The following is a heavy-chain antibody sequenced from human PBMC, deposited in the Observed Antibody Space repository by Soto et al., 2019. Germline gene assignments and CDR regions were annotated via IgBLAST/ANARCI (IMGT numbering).Heavy chain of an antibody. CDR2: ISDGDGAT. D-gene: IGHD3-16*01. CDR1: GFAFSDYA. Sequence: EVHLLESGGGLVQPGGSLRLSCAASGFAFSDYAMTWVRQAPGKGLEWVSDISDGDGATHYADSVKGRFTISRDDSKNTLYLQMDSLRAEDAGVYYCDKGRTFFDSWGQETLVTVSS. J-gene: IGHJ4*02. V-gene: IGHV3-23*01. CDR3: DKGRTFFDS.